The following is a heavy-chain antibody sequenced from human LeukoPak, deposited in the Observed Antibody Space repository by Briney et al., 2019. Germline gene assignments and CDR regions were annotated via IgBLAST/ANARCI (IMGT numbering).Heavy chain of an antibody. CDR1: GGSISSYY. CDR3: ARMYYYDSSGYYYPEYFDY. Sequence: SETLSLTCTVSGGSISSYYWSWIRQPPGEGLEWIGYIYYSGSTNYNPSLKSRVTISVDTSKNQFSLKLSSVTAADTAVYYCARMYYYDSSGYYYPEYFDYWGQGTLVTVSS. V-gene: IGHV4-59*01. J-gene: IGHJ4*02. CDR2: IYYSGST. D-gene: IGHD3-22*01.